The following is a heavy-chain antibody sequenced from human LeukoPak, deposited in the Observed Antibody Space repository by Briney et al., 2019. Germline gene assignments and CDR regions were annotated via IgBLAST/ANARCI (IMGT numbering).Heavy chain of an antibody. CDR2: INPNSGGT. V-gene: IGHV1-2*02. J-gene: IGHJ1*01. CDR1: GYTFTGYY. CDR3: ARGHSSGYYVYFQH. D-gene: IGHD3-22*01. Sequence: GASVKVSCKASGYTFTGYYMHWVRQAPGQGLEWMGWINPNSGGTNYAQKFQGRVTMTRDTSISTAYMELSRLRSEDTAVYYCARGHSSGYYVYFQHWGQGTLVTVSS.